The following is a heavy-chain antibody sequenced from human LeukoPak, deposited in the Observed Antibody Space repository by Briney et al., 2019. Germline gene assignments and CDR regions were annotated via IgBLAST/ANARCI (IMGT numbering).Heavy chain of an antibody. CDR2: IKNDGSAT. Sequence: GGSLRLSCAASGFTFTKNWMHWVRQTPGKGLVWVSYIKNDGSATSYVDFVKGRFTISRDNARNTLYLQMNGLRVEDTAVYYCARDSHYGMDVWGQGTTVIVSS. CDR3: ARDSHYGMDV. J-gene: IGHJ6*02. CDR1: GFTFTKNW. V-gene: IGHV3-74*01.